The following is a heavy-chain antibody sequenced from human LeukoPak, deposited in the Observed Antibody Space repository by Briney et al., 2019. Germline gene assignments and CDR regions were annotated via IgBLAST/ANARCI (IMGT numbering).Heavy chain of an antibody. Sequence: PSETLSLTCAVYGGSFSGYYWSWIRQPPGKGLEWIGEINHSGSTNYNPSLKSRVTISVDTSKNQFSLKLSSVTAADTAVYYCARDRPHCSGGSCYGELDYWGQGTLVTVSS. V-gene: IGHV4-34*01. D-gene: IGHD2-15*01. CDR1: GGSFSGYY. CDR3: ARDRPHCSGGSCYGELDY. CDR2: INHSGST. J-gene: IGHJ4*02.